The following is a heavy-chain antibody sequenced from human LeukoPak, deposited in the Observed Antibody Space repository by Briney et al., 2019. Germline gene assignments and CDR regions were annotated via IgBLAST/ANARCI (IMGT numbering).Heavy chain of an antibody. V-gene: IGHV4-61*01. J-gene: IGHJ4*02. CDR1: GGSISSGSYY. D-gene: IGHD4-23*01. Sequence: SETLSLTCTVSGGSISSGSYYWSWIRQPPGKGLEWIGYIYYSGSTNYNPSLKSRVTISVDTSKNQFSLKLSSVTAADTAVYYCARHFSTGRGGNSAFDYWGQGTLVTVSS. CDR2: IYYSGST. CDR3: ARHFSTGRGGNSAFDY.